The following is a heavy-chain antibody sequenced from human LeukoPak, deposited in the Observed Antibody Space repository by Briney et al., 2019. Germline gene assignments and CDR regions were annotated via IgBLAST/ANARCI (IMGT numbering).Heavy chain of an antibody. V-gene: IGHV3-48*01. CDR2: ISISSNTI. Sequence: GGSLRLSCAASGFTFSTYAMNWVRQAPGKGLEWVSYISISSNTIYYADSVQGRFTISRDNANNSLYLQMNSLRAEDTAVYYCARDGYDFWSGYPTTVDFWGQGTLVTVSS. D-gene: IGHD3-3*01. CDR1: GFTFSTYA. CDR3: ARDGYDFWSGYPTTVDF. J-gene: IGHJ4*02.